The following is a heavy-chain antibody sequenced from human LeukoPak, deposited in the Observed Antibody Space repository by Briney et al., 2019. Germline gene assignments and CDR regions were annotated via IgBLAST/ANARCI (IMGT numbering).Heavy chain of an antibody. CDR2: FPREDGER. V-gene: IGHV1-24*01. CDR3: ASDFRVGVLYAFDL. Sequence: ASAKVSCKVSGYTLTELSIHWVRQAHGKGLEWMGGFPREDGERIYAQSFQGRVTMTEESSTDTAYMELSGLKSEDTAVYFCASDFRVGVLYAFDLWGQGTMVTVSP. D-gene: IGHD3-10*01. J-gene: IGHJ3*01. CDR1: GYTLTELS.